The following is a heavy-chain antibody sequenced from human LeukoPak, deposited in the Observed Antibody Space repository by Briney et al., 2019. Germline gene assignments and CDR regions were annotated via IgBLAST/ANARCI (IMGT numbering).Heavy chain of an antibody. V-gene: IGHV3-48*02. CDR1: GFTFSDYS. Sequence: SGGSLRPSCAASGFTFSDYSMNWVRQAPGQGLEWLSYITGSGTTIYYADSVRGRFTISRDNAKNSLYLQMNSLRDEDTAVYYCARDQYDTWSRRGNFDSWGQGTLVIVSS. D-gene: IGHD3-3*01. CDR3: ARDQYDTWSRRGNFDS. CDR2: ITGSGTTI. J-gene: IGHJ4*02.